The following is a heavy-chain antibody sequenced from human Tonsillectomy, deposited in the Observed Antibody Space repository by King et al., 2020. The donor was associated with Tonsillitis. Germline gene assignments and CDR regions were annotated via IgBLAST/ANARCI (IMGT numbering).Heavy chain of an antibody. CDR3: VAGYGRLPDY. D-gene: IGHD5-18*01. CDR2: IEQDGSEK. Sequence: EVQLVESGGGLVQPGGSLKLSCTASGFSFSSCWMNWVRQAPGKGLEWVAIIEQDGSEKNYVDSVKGRFTISRDNAQNSLYLQMNSLRAEDTAVYFCVAGYGRLPDYWGQGTLVTVS. V-gene: IGHV3-7*03. CDR1: GFSFSSCW. J-gene: IGHJ4*02.